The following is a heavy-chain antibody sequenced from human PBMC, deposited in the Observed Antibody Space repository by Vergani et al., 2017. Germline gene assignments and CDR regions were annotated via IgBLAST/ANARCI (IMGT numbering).Heavy chain of an antibody. Sequence: QVQLQESGPGLVKPSETLSLTCTVSGGSISSHYWSWIRQPPGKGLEWIGYIYYSGSTNYNPSLKSRVTISVDTSKNQFSLKLSSVTAADTAVYYCARYSSSWPHYFDYWGQGTLVTVSS. D-gene: IGHD6-13*01. CDR1: GGSISSHY. CDR2: IYYSGST. CDR3: ARYSSSWPHYFDY. V-gene: IGHV4-59*08. J-gene: IGHJ4*02.